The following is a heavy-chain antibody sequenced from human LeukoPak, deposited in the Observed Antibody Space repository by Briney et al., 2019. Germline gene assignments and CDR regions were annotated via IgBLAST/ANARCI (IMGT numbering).Heavy chain of an antibody. Sequence: GGSPRLSCAASGFILSSYEMSWVRQAPGKGLEWVANIKQDGSEKYYVDSVKGRFTISRDNDKNSLYLQMNSLRAEDTAVYYCATGGKWLALEYWGRGTLVTVSS. V-gene: IGHV3-7*01. D-gene: IGHD5-12*01. CDR2: IKQDGSEK. J-gene: IGHJ4*02. CDR1: GFILSSYE. CDR3: ATGGKWLALEY.